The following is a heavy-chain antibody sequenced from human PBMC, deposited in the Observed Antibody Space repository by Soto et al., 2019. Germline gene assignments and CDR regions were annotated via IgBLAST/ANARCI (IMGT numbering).Heavy chain of an antibody. J-gene: IGHJ2*01. V-gene: IGHV3-23*01. CDR3: AKAKGFCSGGSCNWYFDL. CDR2: ISSSGGST. Sequence: GGSLRLSCAASGFTLNSYATNWVRQAPGKGLEWVSAISSSGGSTYYVDSVKGRFTISRDNSKNTLYLQMNSLRSDDTAVYYCAKAKGFCSGGSCNWYFDLWGRGTLVTVSS. CDR1: GFTLNSYA. D-gene: IGHD2-15*01.